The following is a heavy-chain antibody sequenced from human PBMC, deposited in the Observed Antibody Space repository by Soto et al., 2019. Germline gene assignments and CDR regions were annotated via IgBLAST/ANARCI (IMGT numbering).Heavy chain of an antibody. D-gene: IGHD2-2*01. V-gene: IGHV4-38-2*02. CDR3: ARDDEKYCSSTSCSSGDYYYYGMDV. Sequence: SEPLSLTCAVSGYSISSGYYWGWIRQPPGKGLEWIGSIYHSGSTYYNPSLKSRVTISVDTSKNQFSLKLSSVTAADTAVYYCARDDEKYCSSTSCSSGDYYYYGMDVWGQGTTVTVSS. CDR1: GYSISSGYY. J-gene: IGHJ6*02. CDR2: IYHSGST.